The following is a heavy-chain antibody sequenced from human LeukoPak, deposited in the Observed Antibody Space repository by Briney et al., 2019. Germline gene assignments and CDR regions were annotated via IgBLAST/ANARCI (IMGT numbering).Heavy chain of an antibody. V-gene: IGHV3-23*01. CDR3: ARGAVDYMDI. J-gene: IGHJ6*03. Sequence: GGSLRLSCAASGFPISTNGMSWVRQAPGKGLEWVSGIVGGDGGTYYADSVKGRFIISRDNSKNTLYVQMNSLRAEDTAVYYCARGAVDYMDIWGKGTTVTISS. CDR1: GFPISTNG. D-gene: IGHD6-19*01. CDR2: IVGGDGGT.